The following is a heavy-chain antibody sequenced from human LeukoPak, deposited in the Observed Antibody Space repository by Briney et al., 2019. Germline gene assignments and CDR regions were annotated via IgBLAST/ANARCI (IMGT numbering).Heavy chain of an antibody. V-gene: IGHV1-18*04. CDR3: ARANYYGSGSYYYYYGMDV. D-gene: IGHD3-10*01. CDR2: ISAYNGNT. J-gene: IGHJ6*04. CDR1: GYTFTSYG. Sequence: AASVKVSCTASGYTFTSYGISWVRQAPGQGLEWMGWISAYNGNTNYAQKLQGRVTMTTDTSTSTAYMELRSLRFDDTAVYYCARANYYGSGSYYYYYGMDVWGKGTTVTVSS.